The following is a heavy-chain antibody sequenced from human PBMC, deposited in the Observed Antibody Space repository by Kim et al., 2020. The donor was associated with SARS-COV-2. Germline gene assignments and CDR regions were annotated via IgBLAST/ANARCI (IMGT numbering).Heavy chain of an antibody. J-gene: IGHJ4*02. D-gene: IGHD3-10*01. CDR3: AKDDGGSGTFLGDY. CDR1: GFTFSGYA. Sequence: GGSLRLSCAASGFTFSGYAMSWVRQAPGKGLEWVSAISGSGGSTYYADSVKGRFTISRDNSKKTLYLQMNSLRAEDTAVYYCAKDDGGSGTFLGDYWGQGTLVTVSS. CDR2: ISGSGGST. V-gene: IGHV3-23*01.